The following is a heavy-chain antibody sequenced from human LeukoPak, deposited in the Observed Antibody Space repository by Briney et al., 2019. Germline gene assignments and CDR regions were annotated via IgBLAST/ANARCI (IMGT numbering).Heavy chain of an antibody. Sequence: GGSLRLSCAASGFTLSSYAMHWVRQAPGKGLEWVSAISGGGIGIYYADSLKGRFTISRDDSKNTLYLQMNSLRAEDTAVYYCTRRRGNQQPIDYWGQGTLVTVSS. D-gene: IGHD2-2*01. J-gene: IGHJ4*02. CDR1: GFTLSSYA. V-gene: IGHV3-23*01. CDR2: ISGGGIGI. CDR3: TRRRGNQQPIDY.